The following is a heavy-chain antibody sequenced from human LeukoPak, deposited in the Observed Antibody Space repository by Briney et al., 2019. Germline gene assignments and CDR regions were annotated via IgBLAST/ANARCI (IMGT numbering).Heavy chain of an antibody. Sequence: TGGSLRLSCAASGFTFSNAWMSWVRQAPGKGLEWVGRIKSKTDGGTTDYAAPVKGRFTISRDDSKNTLYLQMNSLKTEDTAVYYCTTRAVAGSSPYWGQGTLVTVSS. CDR3: TTRAVAGSSPY. CDR1: GFTFSNAW. V-gene: IGHV3-15*01. J-gene: IGHJ4*02. D-gene: IGHD6-19*01. CDR2: IKSKTDGGTT.